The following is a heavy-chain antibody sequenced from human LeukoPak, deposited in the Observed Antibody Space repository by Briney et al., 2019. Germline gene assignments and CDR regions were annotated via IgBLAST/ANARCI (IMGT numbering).Heavy chain of an antibody. V-gene: IGHV4-38-2*02. J-gene: IGHJ4*02. CDR3: ARDPSSSGTSCYPFDY. D-gene: IGHD2-2*01. CDR1: GDSISRGYY. CDR2: IYHRVST. Sequence: SGTLSLTCAVSGDSISRGYYWGWIGQPPGKGLEWIGSIYHRVSTYYNPSLRSRVTISVDTSKNQFSLKLSSVTAADMAVYYCARDPSSSGTSCYPFDYWGQGTLVTVSS.